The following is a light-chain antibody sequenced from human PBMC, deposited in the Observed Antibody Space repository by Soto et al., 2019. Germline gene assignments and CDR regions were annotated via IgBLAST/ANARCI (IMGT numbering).Light chain of an antibody. CDR2: DAS. V-gene: IGKV3-11*01. Sequence: EIVLTQSPATLSLSPGERATLSCRASQSISNNLAWYQQKPGQAPRLLIYDASNRATGIPARFSGSGSGTDFSLTISSLEPADFAVYYCQQRSNWLALTFGGGTKVEIK. J-gene: IGKJ4*01. CDR3: QQRSNWLALT. CDR1: QSISNN.